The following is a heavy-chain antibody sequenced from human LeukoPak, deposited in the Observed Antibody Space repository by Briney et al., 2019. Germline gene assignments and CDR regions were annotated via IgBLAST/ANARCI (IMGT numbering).Heavy chain of an antibody. D-gene: IGHD3-22*01. V-gene: IGHV1-69*05. Sequence: SVKVSCKASGDTFSSYTISWVRQAPGQGLEWMGGIIPIFGTANYAQKFQGRVTITTDESTSTAYMELSSLRSEDTAVYYCATGLPTDYYDSSGYYGRPFDYWGQGTLVTVSS. CDR1: GDTFSSYT. J-gene: IGHJ4*02. CDR3: ATGLPTDYYDSSGYYGRPFDY. CDR2: IIPIFGTA.